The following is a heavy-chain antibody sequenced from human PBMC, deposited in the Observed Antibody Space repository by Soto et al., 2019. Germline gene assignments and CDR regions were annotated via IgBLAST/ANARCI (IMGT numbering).Heavy chain of an antibody. CDR2: ISGSGGST. Sequence: GGSLRLSCAASGFTFSSYAMSWVRQSPGKGLEWVSAISGSGGSTYYADSVKGRFTISRDNSKNTLYLQMNSLRAEDTAVYYCAKRPFTILYWYGMDVWGQGTTVTVSS. CDR3: AKRPFTILYWYGMDV. CDR1: GFTFSSYA. J-gene: IGHJ6*02. V-gene: IGHV3-23*01. D-gene: IGHD2-8*02.